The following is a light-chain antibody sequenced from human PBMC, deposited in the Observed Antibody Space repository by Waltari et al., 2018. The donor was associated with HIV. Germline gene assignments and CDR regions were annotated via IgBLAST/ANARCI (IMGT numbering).Light chain of an antibody. CDR3: ATWDDILSGYL. Sequence: QSVPTQPPSASGTPGQRVAISCSGSNSNIGSTFVYWYQQLPGTAPKLLIYKDNQRPSGVPERFTAPKAGSSSSLALSGLRSEEEAEYYCATWDDILSGYLFGTGTKVTVL. CDR2: KDN. CDR1: NSNIGSTF. V-gene: IGLV1-47*01. J-gene: IGLJ1*01.